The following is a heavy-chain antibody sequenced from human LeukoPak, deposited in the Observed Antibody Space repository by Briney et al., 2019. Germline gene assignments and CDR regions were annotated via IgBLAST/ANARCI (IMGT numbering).Heavy chain of an antibody. CDR3: AKRDTCGSYYFDS. Sequence: GGSLRLSCAASGFTFSIYAMSWVRQAPGQGLGWVTTFSKGGTTTYYPDSMKGQFTISRDNSKSTLYLQMNSLRAEDTAVYYCAKRDTCGSYYFDSWGEGTQVTVSS. J-gene: IGHJ4*02. V-gene: IGHV3-23*01. CDR2: FSKGGTTT. CDR1: GFTFSIYA. D-gene: IGHD2-21*01.